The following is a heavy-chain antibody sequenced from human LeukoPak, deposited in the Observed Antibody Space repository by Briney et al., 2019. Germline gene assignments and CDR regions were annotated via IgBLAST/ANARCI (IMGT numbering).Heavy chain of an antibody. J-gene: IGHJ5*02. CDR1: GYSFTSYY. CDR2: INPTGGIT. V-gene: IGHV1-46*01. CDR3: ARGRRKIGGINWFDP. Sequence: ASVKVSCKASGYSFTSYYMHWVRQAPGQGLEWMGIINPTGGITRYAQKFQGRVTMTRDTSTSTVYMELSSLRSEDTAVYYCARGRRKIGGINWFDPWGQGTLVTVSS.